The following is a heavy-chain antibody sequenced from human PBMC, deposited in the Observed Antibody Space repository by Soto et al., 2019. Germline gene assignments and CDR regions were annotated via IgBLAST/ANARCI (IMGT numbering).Heavy chain of an antibody. CDR1: GFTFTSSA. J-gene: IGHJ6*02. V-gene: IGHV1-58*01. D-gene: IGHD2-15*01. CDR2: IVVGSGNT. CDR3: AAPSLNYYYGMDV. Sequence: QMQLVQSGPEVKKPGTSAKVSCKASGFTFTSSAVQWVRQARGQRLEWIGWIVVGSGNTNYAQKFQERVTITRDMSTSTAYMELTRLRSEDTAVYYCAAPSLNYYYGMDVWGQGTTVTVSS.